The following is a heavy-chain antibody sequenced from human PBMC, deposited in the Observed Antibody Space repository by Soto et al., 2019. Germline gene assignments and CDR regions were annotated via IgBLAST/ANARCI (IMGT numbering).Heavy chain of an antibody. V-gene: IGHV3-48*01. Sequence: GGSLRLSCAASGFTFSSYSMNWVRQAPGKGLEWVSYISSSSSTIYYADSVKGRFTISRDNAKNSLYLQMNSLRAEDTAVYYCARVPTEYGRNYFDYWGQGTLVTVSS. CDR2: ISSSSSTI. CDR3: ARVPTEYGRNYFDY. J-gene: IGHJ4*02. CDR1: GFTFSSYS. D-gene: IGHD3-10*01.